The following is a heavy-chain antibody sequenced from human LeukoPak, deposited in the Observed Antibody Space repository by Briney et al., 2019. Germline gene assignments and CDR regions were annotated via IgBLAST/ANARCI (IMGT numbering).Heavy chain of an antibody. CDR3: AKGQTTYSYASGSHKILDC. D-gene: IGHD3-10*01. CDR1: GFTFSTYS. CDR2: INPSSTTI. V-gene: IGHV3-48*01. J-gene: IGHJ4*02. Sequence: GGSLRLSCAASGFTFSTYSMNWVHQAPGKGLEWVSYINPSSTTIYYADSVKGRFTVSRDNSETTLYLEMNSLRAEDTAVYYCAKGQTTYSYASGSHKILDCWGQGTLVTVSS.